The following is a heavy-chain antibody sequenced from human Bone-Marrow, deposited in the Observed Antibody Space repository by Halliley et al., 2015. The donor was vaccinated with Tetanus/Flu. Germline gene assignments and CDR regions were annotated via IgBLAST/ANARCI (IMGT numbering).Heavy chain of an antibody. Sequence: SLRLSCAASGFTFSSYWINWVRQAPGKGLEWVANIKKDGSEKYYVDSVKGRFTISGDNARNSVFLQMNSLTAEDTAVYYCARLDRYWAGGNCYSGVLGRSGCWGQGTLVAVSS. V-gene: IGHV3-7*01. CDR3: ARLDRYWAGGNCYSGVLGRSGC. J-gene: IGHJ4*02. CDR2: IKKDGSEK. D-gene: IGHD2-15*01. CDR1: GFTFSSYW.